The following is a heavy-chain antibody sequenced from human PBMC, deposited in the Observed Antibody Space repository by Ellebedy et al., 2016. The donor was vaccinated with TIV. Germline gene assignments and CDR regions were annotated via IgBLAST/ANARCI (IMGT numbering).Heavy chain of an antibody. V-gene: IGHV3-53*01. CDR3: ARGLVGYSSVYGY. CDR1: GFTVSSNY. CDR2: VYTGGST. D-gene: IGHD2-21*01. J-gene: IGHJ4*02. Sequence: PGGSLRLSCAASGFTVSSNYMNWVRQAPGKGLEWVSVVYTGGSTYYADSVKGRLTISRDSSKNTVYLQMNSLRAEDTAVYYCARGLVGYSSVYGYWGQGNLVTVSS.